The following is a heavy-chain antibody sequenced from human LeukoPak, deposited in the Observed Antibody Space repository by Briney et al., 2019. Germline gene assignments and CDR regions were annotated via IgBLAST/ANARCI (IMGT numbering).Heavy chain of an antibody. CDR3: ARPGSGWYTDAFDI. Sequence: SETLSLTCTVSGGSISSSSYYWGWIRQPPGKGLEWIGSMYYSGSTYSNPSLKSRLTISVDTSKNQFSLKLSSVTAADTAVYYCARPGSGWYTDAFDIWGQGTMVTVSS. J-gene: IGHJ3*02. V-gene: IGHV4-39*01. D-gene: IGHD6-19*01. CDR1: GGSISSSSYY. CDR2: MYYSGST.